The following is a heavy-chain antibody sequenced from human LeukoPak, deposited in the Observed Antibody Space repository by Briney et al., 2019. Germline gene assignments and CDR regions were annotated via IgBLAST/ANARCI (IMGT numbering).Heavy chain of an antibody. CDR2: INEDGGER. CDR3: ARGGDLES. V-gene: IGHV3-7*01. Sequence: PGGSLRLSCAASGFTPGRDWMSWVRQAQGKGRGWEANINEDGGERHYGDTMKGRFTITRDNDKNSLYLQMNSLRAEDTAVYYCARGGDLESRGTGTPVTVSS. J-gene: IGHJ4*02. CDR1: GFTPGRDW. D-gene: IGHD3-16*01.